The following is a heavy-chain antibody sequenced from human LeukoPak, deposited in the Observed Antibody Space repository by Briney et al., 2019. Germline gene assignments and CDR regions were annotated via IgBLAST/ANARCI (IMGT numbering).Heavy chain of an antibody. CDR3: ATRSHDSSSWFLYYYYGMDV. D-gene: IGHD6-13*01. J-gene: IGHJ6*02. CDR1: GFTFSSYG. Sequence: GGSLRLSCAASGFTFSSYGMHWVRQAPGKGLEWVAVIWYDGSNKYYADSVKGRFTISRDNSKNTLYLQMNSLRAEDTAVYYCATRSHDSSSWFLYYYYGMDVWGQGTTVTVTS. V-gene: IGHV3-33*01. CDR2: IWYDGSNK.